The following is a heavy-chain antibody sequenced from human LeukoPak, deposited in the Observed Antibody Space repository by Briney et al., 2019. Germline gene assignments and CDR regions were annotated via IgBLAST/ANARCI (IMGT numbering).Heavy chain of an antibody. J-gene: IGHJ6*02. CDR3: ARGAGDYDFWSGYYVYYYYYGMDV. CDR1: GYTFTSYG. D-gene: IGHD3-3*01. Sequence: ASVKVSCKASGYTFTSYGISWVRRAPGQGLEWMGWISAYNGNTNYAQKLQGRVTMTTDTSTSTAYMELRSLRSDDTAVYYCARGAGDYDFWSGYYVYYYYYGMDVWGQGTTVTVSS. CDR2: ISAYNGNT. V-gene: IGHV1-18*01.